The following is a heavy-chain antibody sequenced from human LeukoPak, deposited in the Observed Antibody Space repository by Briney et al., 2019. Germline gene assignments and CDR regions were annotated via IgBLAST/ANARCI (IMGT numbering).Heavy chain of an antibody. CDR1: RYTFTDYY. V-gene: IGHV1-2*02. CDR2: INPISGGT. CDR3: ASLGATKLHYFGMDG. J-gene: IGHJ6*02. D-gene: IGHD1-26*01. Sequence: SVNVSCKASRYTFTDYYLHWVRPAPGQGLEWMGWINPISGGTNYAQSFQGRVTMSRDTSITTAYMELSSLRSDDTAVYYCASLGATKLHYFGMDGWGQGTTVTVS.